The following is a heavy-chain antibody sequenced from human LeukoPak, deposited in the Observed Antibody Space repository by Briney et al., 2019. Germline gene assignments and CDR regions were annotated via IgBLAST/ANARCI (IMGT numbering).Heavy chain of an antibody. V-gene: IGHV3-43*02. CDR1: GFTFHASS. CDR2: ISGDGGST. CDR3: AKADYRNKGDAFHV. J-gene: IGHJ3*01. D-gene: IGHD4-11*01. Sequence: GGSLRLSYAAYGFTFHASSMRWVRQAPGKGLEWVSLISGDGGSTYHEDAVNVQVTITRDNNKSSIYLQMNSLTPEDTALYDCAKADYRNKGDAFHV.